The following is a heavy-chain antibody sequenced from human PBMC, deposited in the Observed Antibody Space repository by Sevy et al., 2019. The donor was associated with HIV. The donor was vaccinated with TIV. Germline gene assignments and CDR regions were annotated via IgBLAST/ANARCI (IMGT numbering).Heavy chain of an antibody. J-gene: IGHJ4*02. CDR2: ISGTGDYT. V-gene: IGHV3-23*01. Sequence: GGSLRLSCAASGFTFSNFAMGWVRQAPGKGLDWISVISGTGDYTYYADSVKGRFTISRDNSKNTLFLQMNSLRAEDTAIFYCAKKMGGGSGMAFLVDYWGQGTLLTVSS. CDR1: GFTFSNFA. CDR3: AKKMGGGSGMAFLVDY. D-gene: IGHD5-18*01.